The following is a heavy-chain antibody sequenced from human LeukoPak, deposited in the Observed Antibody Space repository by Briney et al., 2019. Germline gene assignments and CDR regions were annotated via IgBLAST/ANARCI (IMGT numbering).Heavy chain of an antibody. CDR2: ISSSGSTI. V-gene: IGHV3-48*03. Sequence: GGSLRLSCAASGFTFSSYEMNWVRQAPGKGLEWVSYISSSGSTIYYADSVKGRFTISRDNAKNSLYLQMNSLRAEHTAVYYCAKIYSYGSRSFDHWGQGTLVTVSS. D-gene: IGHD5-18*01. CDR3: AKIYSYGSRSFDH. J-gene: IGHJ4*02. CDR1: GFTFSSYE.